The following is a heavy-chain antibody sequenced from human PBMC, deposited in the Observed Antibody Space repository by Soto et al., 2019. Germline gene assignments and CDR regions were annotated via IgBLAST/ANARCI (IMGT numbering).Heavy chain of an antibody. D-gene: IGHD1-1*01. CDR3: ARIERGTATTVVDAFDI. Sequence: SETLSLTCAVYGGFVSSGSYYWSWIRQPPGKGMEWIGEMSHSGGTHFNPSLKSRVTISVDTSKNQFSLKMSSVTAADTALYYCARIERGTATTVVDAFDIWGPGTMVTVSS. J-gene: IGHJ3*02. CDR1: GGFVSSGSYY. V-gene: IGHV4-61*01. CDR2: MSHSGGT.